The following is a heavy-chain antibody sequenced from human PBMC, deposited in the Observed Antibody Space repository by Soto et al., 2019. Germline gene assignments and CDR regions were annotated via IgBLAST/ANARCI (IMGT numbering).Heavy chain of an antibody. J-gene: IGHJ6*02. D-gene: IGHD1-7*01. CDR2: ISSSSSYI. Sequence: PGGSLRLSCAASGFTFSSYSMNWVRQAPGKGLEWVSSISSSSSYIYYADSVKGRFTISRDNAKNSLYLQMNSLRAEDTAVYYCARDSRNPTLNWNYGQYYYYGMDVWGQGTTVTVSS. V-gene: IGHV3-21*01. CDR3: ARDSRNPTLNWNYGQYYYYGMDV. CDR1: GFTFSSYS.